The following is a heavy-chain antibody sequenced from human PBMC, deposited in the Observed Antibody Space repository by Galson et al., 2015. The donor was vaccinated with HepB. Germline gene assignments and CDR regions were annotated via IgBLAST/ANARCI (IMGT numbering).Heavy chain of an antibody. D-gene: IGHD2/OR15-2a*01. Sequence: SVKVSCKASGYTFTNYAIDWVRQAPGQGLEWMGWINTNTGNPTYAQAFTGRYVFSLDTSVGTAYLQISSLKAEDTAVYYCARDLTVSLDPWGQGTLVTVSS. J-gene: IGHJ5*02. CDR3: ARDLTVSLDP. CDR2: INTNTGNP. V-gene: IGHV7-4-1*02. CDR1: GYTFTNYA.